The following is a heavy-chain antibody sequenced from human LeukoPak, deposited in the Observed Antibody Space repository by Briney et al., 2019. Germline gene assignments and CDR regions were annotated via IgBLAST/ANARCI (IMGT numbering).Heavy chain of an antibody. CDR2: ITADNGNT. CDR1: GYTFTAYN. J-gene: IGHJ3*02. V-gene: IGHV1-18*01. CDR3: ARVQSSSWGYASDI. Sequence: ASVKVSCKASGYTFTAYNINWVRQAPGQGLEWMGWITADNGNTNYAQKFQGRVTMTTDTSTSTVYMELRSLRSDDTAVYYCARVQSSSWGYASDIWGQGTMVTVSS. D-gene: IGHD6-13*01.